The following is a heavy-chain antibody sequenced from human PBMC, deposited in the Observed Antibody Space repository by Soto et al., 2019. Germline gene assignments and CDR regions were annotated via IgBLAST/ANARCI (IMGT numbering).Heavy chain of an antibody. D-gene: IGHD4-17*01. V-gene: IGHV1-3*01. CDR3: ARSDDYGDYEISDY. Sequence: ASVKVSCKASGYTFTSYAMHWVRQAPGQRLEWMGWINAGNGNTKYSQKFQGRVTITRDTSASTAYMELSSLRSEDTAVYYCARSDDYGDYEISDYWGQGTLVTVSS. CDR1: GYTFTSYA. J-gene: IGHJ4*02. CDR2: INAGNGNT.